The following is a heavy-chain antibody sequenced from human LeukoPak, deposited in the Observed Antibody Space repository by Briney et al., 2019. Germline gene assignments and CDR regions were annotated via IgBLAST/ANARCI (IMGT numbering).Heavy chain of an antibody. V-gene: IGHV3-21*01. CDR2: ISSGSSYI. J-gene: IGHJ4*02. CDR3: ASRASSVAPFDY. Sequence: GGSLRLSCAASGFTFSNAWMSWVRQAPGRGLEWVSSISSGSSYIYHADSVKGRFTISRDNAKNSLYLQMNSLRVEDTAVYYCASRASSVAPFDYWGQGTLVTVSS. D-gene: IGHD4-23*01. CDR1: GFTFSNAW.